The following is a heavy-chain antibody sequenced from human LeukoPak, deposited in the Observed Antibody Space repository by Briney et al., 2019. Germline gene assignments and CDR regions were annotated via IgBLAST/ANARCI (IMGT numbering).Heavy chain of an antibody. D-gene: IGHD1-26*01. CDR3: RVVGATPPDH. CDR1: GFTFSSYG. CDR2: ISYDGSNK. J-gene: IGHJ5*02. V-gene: IGHV3-30*03. Sequence: GGSLRLSCAASGFTFSSYGMHWVRQAPGKGLEWVAVISYDGSNKYYADSVKGRFTISRDNSKNTLYLQMNSLRAEDTAVYYCRVVGATPPDHWGPGTLVTVSS.